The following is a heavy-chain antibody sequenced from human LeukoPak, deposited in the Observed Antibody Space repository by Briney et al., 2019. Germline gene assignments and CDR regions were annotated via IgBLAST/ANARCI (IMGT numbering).Heavy chain of an antibody. CDR2: INHSGST. CDR3: ARGRYYGSEKFDY. V-gene: IGHV4-34*01. J-gene: IGHJ4*02. D-gene: IGHD3-10*01. CDR1: GGSFSGYY. Sequence: SETLSLTCAVYGGSFSGYYWSWIRQPPGKGLEWIGEINHSGSTNYNPSLKSRVTISVDTSKNQFSLKLTSVTAADTAVYCCARGRYYGSEKFDYWGQGTLVTVSS.